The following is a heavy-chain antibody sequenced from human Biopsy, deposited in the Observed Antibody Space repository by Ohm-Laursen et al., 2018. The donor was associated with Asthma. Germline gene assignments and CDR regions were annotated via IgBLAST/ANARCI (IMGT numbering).Heavy chain of an antibody. Sequence: LRLSCAALGFTVSRDHMFWVRQAPGKGLGWVSVIYSGGTSDTADSVRGRFTISRDFYKNTLYLQMDSLRAEDTAVYYCARGDSSGWSHYYFDYWGQGTLVTVSS. CDR2: IYSGGTS. CDR3: ARGDSSGWSHYYFDY. D-gene: IGHD6-19*01. CDR1: GFTVSRDH. J-gene: IGHJ4*02. V-gene: IGHV3-53*01.